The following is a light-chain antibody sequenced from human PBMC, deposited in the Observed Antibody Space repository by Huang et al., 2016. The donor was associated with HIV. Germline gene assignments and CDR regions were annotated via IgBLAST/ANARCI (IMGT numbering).Light chain of an antibody. J-gene: IGKJ4*01. CDR1: ESVSSS. V-gene: IGKV3-15*01. CDR3: QQYNNWPPLLT. CDR2: GAS. Sequence: IVMTQSQATLSVSPGVRVLFSCRASESVSSSLAWYQQKPGQAPSLLIYGASTRASDVPPRFSGSGAGTEFTLTSSSLQSADFAVYYCQQYNNWPPLLTFGGGTKVEI.